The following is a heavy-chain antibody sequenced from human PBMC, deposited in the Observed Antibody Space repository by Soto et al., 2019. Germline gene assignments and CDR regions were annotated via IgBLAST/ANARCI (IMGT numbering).Heavy chain of an antibody. CDR3: AKDPISLDAAVAEGNYFDY. CDR1: GFTFSSYS. CDR2: ISSSSSTI. D-gene: IGHD6-19*01. V-gene: IGHV3-48*01. J-gene: IGHJ4*02. Sequence: PGGSLRLSCAASGFTFSSYSMNWVRQAPGKGLEWVSYISSSSSTIYYADSVKGRFTISRDNAKNSLYLQMNSLRAEDTAVYYCAKDPISLDAAVAEGNYFDYWGQGTLVTVSS.